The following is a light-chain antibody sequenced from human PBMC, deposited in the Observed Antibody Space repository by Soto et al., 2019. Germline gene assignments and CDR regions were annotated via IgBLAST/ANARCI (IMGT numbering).Light chain of an antibody. CDR2: EVT. J-gene: IGLJ1*01. Sequence: QSVLTQPPSASGSPGQSVTLSCTGTRSDVGGYDYVSWYQQHPGKAPKLMIYEVTKRPSGVPDRFSGSKSGNTASLTGSGLQAEDEADYYCSSYAGSNNFVFGTGTKLTVL. CDR3: SSYAGSNNFV. V-gene: IGLV2-8*01. CDR1: RSDVGGYDY.